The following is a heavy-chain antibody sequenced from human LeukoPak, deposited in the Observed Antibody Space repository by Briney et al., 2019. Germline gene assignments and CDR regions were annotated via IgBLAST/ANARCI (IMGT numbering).Heavy chain of an antibody. CDR2: IYYSGST. CDR1: GGSISSGGYY. V-gene: IGHV4-31*03. Sequence: SETLSLTCTVSGGSISSGGYYWSWIRQHPGKGLEWIGYIYYSGSTYYNPSLKSRVTISVDTSKNQFSLKLSSVTAADTAVYYCAREAPSYYFDYWGQGTLVTVSS. CDR3: AREAPSYYFDY. J-gene: IGHJ4*02.